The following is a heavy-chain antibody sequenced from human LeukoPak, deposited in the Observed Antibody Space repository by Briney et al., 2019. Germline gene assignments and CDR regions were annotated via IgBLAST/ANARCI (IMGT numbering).Heavy chain of an antibody. CDR3: VAHEYSDVLGTFDY. D-gene: IGHD5-18*01. CDR2: ITYDGSNK. CDR1: GLTFSTYG. V-gene: IGHV3-30*03. Sequence: GGSLRLSCAASGLTFSTYGMHWVRQAPGKGLEWVAVITYDGSNKYYADSVQGRFTISRDNSRNTLYLQMNSLRAEDTAVYYCVAHEYSDVLGTFDYWGQGTLVTVSS. J-gene: IGHJ4*02.